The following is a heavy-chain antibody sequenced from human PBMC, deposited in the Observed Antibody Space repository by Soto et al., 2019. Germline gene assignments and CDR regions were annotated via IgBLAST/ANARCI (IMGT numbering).Heavy chain of an antibody. CDR3: VTHSWNY. CDR1: GLTFTSLQ. V-gene: IGHV3-23*01. J-gene: IGHJ4*02. CDR2: IQGSDLNT. Sequence: EVQLLESGGGLVQPGGSLSLSCAVSGLTFTSLQLSWVRQPLGKGLEWVSAIQGSDLNTYYADSVRGRFTISRDISKKPLFLQMNSLSAEDTDVYFCVTHSWNYWGQGTLVTVSS. D-gene: IGHD1-1*01.